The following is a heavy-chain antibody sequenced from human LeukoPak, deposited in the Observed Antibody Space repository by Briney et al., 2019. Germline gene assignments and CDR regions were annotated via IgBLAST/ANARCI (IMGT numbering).Heavy chain of an antibody. Sequence: ASETLSLTCTVSGGSVSSSFYYWGWIRQPPGKGLEWIGSMYFSGSTHYNPSLKSRVTISVDTPRNQFSLKLTSVTAADTAVYYCANAASYSVDYWGQGTLVTVSS. V-gene: IGHV4-39*01. CDR3: ANAASYSVDY. J-gene: IGHJ4*02. CDR1: GGSVSSSFYY. CDR2: MYFSGST. D-gene: IGHD1-26*01.